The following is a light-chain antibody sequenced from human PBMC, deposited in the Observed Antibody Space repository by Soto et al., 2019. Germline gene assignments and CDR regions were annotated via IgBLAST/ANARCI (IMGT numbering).Light chain of an antibody. J-gene: IGKJ1*01. Sequence: EIVFTQSPGTLSFSPGERATLSYRASQSLSSSYLAWYQQKPGQAPRLLIYGASSRATGIPDRFSGSGSGTDFTVTISRLEPEDFAGYYCQKYGSSRTFGQGTKVDIK. CDR1: QSLSSSY. CDR3: QKYGSSRT. CDR2: GAS. V-gene: IGKV3-20*01.